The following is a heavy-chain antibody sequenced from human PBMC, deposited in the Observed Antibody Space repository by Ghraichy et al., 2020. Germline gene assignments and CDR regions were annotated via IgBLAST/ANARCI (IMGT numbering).Heavy chain of an antibody. CDR2: ITPLFGTP. V-gene: IGHV1-69*13. CDR3: AKTSAETGTSLKY. J-gene: IGHJ4*02. Sequence: SVKVSCKASGGTFSSYAFSWVRQAPGQGLEWMGGITPLFGTPNYAQKFQGRVTITADDSTSTVYMELSSLRSEDTAVYYCAKTSAETGTSLKYWGQGTLVTVSS. CDR1: GGTFSSYA. D-gene: IGHD6-13*01.